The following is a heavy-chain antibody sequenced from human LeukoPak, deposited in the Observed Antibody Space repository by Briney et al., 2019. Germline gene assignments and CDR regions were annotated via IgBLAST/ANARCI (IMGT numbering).Heavy chain of an antibody. CDR2: IHYNGNA. V-gene: IGHV4-59*01. CDR3: ARGRSNYYGMDV. Sequence: SETLSLTSSVSDGSINSYYWNWIRRPPGKGREWIGYIHYNGNAKHRPSLKSRVAMSVVTSKNLFSLKVSSVAAADTAVYYCARGRSNYYGMDVWGQGTTVTDSS. D-gene: IGHD1-26*01. CDR1: DGSINSYY. J-gene: IGHJ6*02.